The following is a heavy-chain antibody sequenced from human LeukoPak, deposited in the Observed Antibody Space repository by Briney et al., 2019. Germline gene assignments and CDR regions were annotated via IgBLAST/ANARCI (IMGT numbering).Heavy chain of an antibody. V-gene: IGHV3-7*01. Sequence: GGSLRLSCAASGFTFSSYWMTWVRQVPGKGLEWVANINQDGSEKNYVDSVKGRFTISRDNAKNSLYLQTNSLRAEDTAVYYCARVTIGAPGTDYWGQGTLVTVSS. J-gene: IGHJ4*02. CDR1: GFTFSSYW. D-gene: IGHD6-13*01. CDR2: INQDGSEK. CDR3: ARVTIGAPGTDY.